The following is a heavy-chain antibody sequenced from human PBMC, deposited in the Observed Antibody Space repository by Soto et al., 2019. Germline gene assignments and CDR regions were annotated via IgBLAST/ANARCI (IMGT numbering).Heavy chain of an antibody. CDR3: ARGGIVPRIFYDHDMEV. CDR1: GRTSSTYT. CDR2: IIPLFGTA. J-gene: IGHJ6*02. V-gene: IGHV1-69*14. D-gene: IGHD5-12*01. Sequence: QVQLVQSGAEVKKPGSSVKVSCKASGRTSSTYTISWVRQAPGQGLELMGGIIPLFGTANYVEKFQGRVTITPDRSKNTSYMGLSRLRSEDTAVYCCARGGIVPRIFYDHDMEVWGQGTTVTVSS.